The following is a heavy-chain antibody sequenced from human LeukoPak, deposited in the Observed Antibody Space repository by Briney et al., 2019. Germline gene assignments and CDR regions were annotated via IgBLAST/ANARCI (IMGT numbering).Heavy chain of an antibody. J-gene: IGHJ4*02. V-gene: IGHV4-59*01. CDR3: ARGEGHGSYYFDF. Sequence: SETLSLACTVSGGSISSYYWSWIRQPPGKGLEWIGYIYYSGSTNYNPSLKSRVTISVDTSKNQFSLKLSSVTAADTAVYYCARGEGHGSYYFDFWGQGTLGTVSS. CDR1: GGSISSYY. CDR2: IYYSGST. D-gene: IGHD1-26*01.